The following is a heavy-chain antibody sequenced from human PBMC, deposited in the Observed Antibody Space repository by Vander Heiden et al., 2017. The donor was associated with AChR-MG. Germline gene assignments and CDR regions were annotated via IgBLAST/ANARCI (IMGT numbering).Heavy chain of an antibody. D-gene: IGHD1-1*01. CDR1: GFPFSSYS. V-gene: IGHV3-21*01. J-gene: IGHJ4*02. CDR2: ISSSSSYI. CDR3: ARDKEQLEPANPDY. Sequence: EVQLVESGGGLVKPGGSLRLSCAASGFPFSSYSMNWVSQAPGKGLEWVSSISSSSSYIYYADSVKGRFTISRDNAKNSLYLQMNSLRAEDTAVYYCARDKEQLEPANPDYWGQGTLVTVSS.